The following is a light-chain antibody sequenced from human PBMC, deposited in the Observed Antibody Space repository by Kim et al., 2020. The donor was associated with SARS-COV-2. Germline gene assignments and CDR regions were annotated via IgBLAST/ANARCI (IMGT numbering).Light chain of an antibody. J-gene: IGLJ2*01. Sequence: KTVIMSCPRSRGSIDSNFVQWYQQRPGRGSITVMYENDQRPSGVPDRFSGSIDASSNSASLTISGLKTEDEADYYCQSCDNSNHVVFGGGTQLTVL. V-gene: IGLV6-57*03. CDR2: END. CDR1: RGSIDSNF. CDR3: QSCDNSNHVV.